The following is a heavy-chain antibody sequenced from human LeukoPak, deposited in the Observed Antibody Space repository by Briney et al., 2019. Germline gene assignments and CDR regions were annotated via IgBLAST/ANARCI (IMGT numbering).Heavy chain of an antibody. D-gene: IGHD5-18*01. V-gene: IGHV4-59*01. Sequence: PSETLSLTCTVSGGSISSYYWSWIRQPPGKGLEWIGYIYYSGSTNYNPSLKSRVTISVDTSKNQFSLKLSSVTAADTAVYYCARGKRGHSYGSQYYYYYGMDVWGQGTTVTVSS. J-gene: IGHJ6*02. CDR3: ARGKRGHSYGSQYYYYYGMDV. CDR2: IYYSGST. CDR1: GGSISSYY.